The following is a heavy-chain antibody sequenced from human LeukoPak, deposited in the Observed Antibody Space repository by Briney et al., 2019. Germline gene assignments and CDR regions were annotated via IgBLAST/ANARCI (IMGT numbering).Heavy chain of an antibody. CDR1: GFTFDDYA. CDR3: ARLGSSGWSSPWDAFDI. J-gene: IGHJ3*02. V-gene: IGHV3-9*01. CDR2: ISWNSGSI. D-gene: IGHD6-19*01. Sequence: PGGSLRLSCAASGFTFDDYAMHWVRQAPGKGLEWVSGISWNSGSIGYADSVKGRFTISRDNAKNSLYLQMNSLRAEDTAVYYCARLGSSGWSSPWDAFDIWGQGTMVTVSS.